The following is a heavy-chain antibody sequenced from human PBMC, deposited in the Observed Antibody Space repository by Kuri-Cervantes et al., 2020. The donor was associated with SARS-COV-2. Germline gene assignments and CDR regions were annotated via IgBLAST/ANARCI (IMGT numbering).Heavy chain of an antibody. Sequence: SETLSLTCTVSGGSTSSSSYYWGWIRQPPGKGLEWIGSIYYSGSTYYNPSLKSRVTISVDTSKNQFSLKLSSVTAADTAVYYCASGYDFWTDYWGQGTLVTVSS. CDR2: IYYSGST. CDR1: GGSTSSSSYY. J-gene: IGHJ4*02. V-gene: IGHV4-39*01. CDR3: ASGYDFWTDY. D-gene: IGHD3-3*01.